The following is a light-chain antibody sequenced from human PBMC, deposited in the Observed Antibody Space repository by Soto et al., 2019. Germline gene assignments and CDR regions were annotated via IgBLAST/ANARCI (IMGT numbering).Light chain of an antibody. Sequence: QSALTQPPSASGSPGQSVTISCTGTSSDVGAYNYVSWYQQHAGKAPKLVIYEVTKRPSGVPDRFSGSKSANTASLTVSGLQAEDEADYYCSSCASSNTWVFGGGTKLTVL. CDR2: EVT. V-gene: IGLV2-8*01. CDR1: SSDVGAYNY. J-gene: IGLJ3*02. CDR3: SSCASSNTWV.